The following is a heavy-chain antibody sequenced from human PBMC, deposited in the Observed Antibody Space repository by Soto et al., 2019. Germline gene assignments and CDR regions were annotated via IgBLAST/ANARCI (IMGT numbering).Heavy chain of an antibody. V-gene: IGHV4-31*03. CDR1: GGSISSGGYY. CDR3: ARRPGSRWYEGYCDS. Sequence: QVQLQESGPGLVKPSQTLSLTCTVSGGSISSGGYYWSWLRHHPGKGLAWIGYIYYSWSTYYNPSLRTRVTISVDTSKNQFSLKLSSVTAADTAVYYCARRPGSRWYEGYCDSWGQGTLVTVSS. J-gene: IGHJ4*02. CDR2: IYYSWST. D-gene: IGHD6-13*01.